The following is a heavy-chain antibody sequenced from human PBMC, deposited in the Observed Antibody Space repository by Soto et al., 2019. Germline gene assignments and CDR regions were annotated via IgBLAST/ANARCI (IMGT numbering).Heavy chain of an antibody. CDR2: ITGRGSSA. J-gene: IGHJ6*02. Sequence: EVQLLESGGGLVQPGGSLRLSCAASGFTFSSFAMNWVRQAPGKGLEWVSAITGRGSSAYFADAVKGRFTISRDNSKKTLYLQMNSLRVEDSGVYFCAKATVTTSYFYGMDVRRQGTTVIVSS. D-gene: IGHD4-4*01. CDR3: AKATVTTSYFYGMDV. V-gene: IGHV3-23*01. CDR1: GFTFSSFA.